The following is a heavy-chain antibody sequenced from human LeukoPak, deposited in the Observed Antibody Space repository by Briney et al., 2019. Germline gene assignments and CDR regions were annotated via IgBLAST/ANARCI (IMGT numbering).Heavy chain of an antibody. CDR3: ARGELVDSSGYLGY. V-gene: IGHV3-64*01. D-gene: IGHD3-22*01. CDR1: GFTFSYYT. J-gene: IGHJ4*02. Sequence: TGGSLRLSCAASGFTFSYYTMHWVRQAPGEGLEYVSAISSDGVNTYYANSVKGRFTISRDNSKNTLYLQMGSLRAEDMAVYYCARGELVDSSGYLGYWGQGTLVTVSS. CDR2: ISSDGVNT.